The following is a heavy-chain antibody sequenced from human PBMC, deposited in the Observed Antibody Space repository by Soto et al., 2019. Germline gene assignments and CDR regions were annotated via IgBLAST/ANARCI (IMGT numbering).Heavy chain of an antibody. CDR1: GFTFSSYG. CDR2: ISYAGSNK. Sequence: QVQLVESGGGVVQPGRSLRLSCAASGFTFSSYGLHWVRQAPGKGLEWAAGISYAGSNKYYADSGQGRFTISRDNSKNKLYLQMNSLRAEDTAVYYCAKDRSTVVTSVDYWGQGTLVTVSS. V-gene: IGHV3-30*18. D-gene: IGHD2-21*02. J-gene: IGHJ4*02. CDR3: AKDRSTVVTSVDY.